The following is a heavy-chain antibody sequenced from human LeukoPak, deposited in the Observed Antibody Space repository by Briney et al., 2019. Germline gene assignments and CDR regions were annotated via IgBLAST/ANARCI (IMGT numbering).Heavy chain of an antibody. CDR1: GFTFSIYW. CDR3: VRDLGGPRDY. CDR2: INPDGSHT. Sequence: GGSLRLSCAASGFTFSIYWMHWFRQPPGKGLVWVSRINPDGSHTNYADSVKGRFTISRDNAKNTLYLQMNSLRAEDTAVYYCVRDLGGPRDYWGQGTLVTVSS. V-gene: IGHV3-74*01. D-gene: IGHD1-26*01. J-gene: IGHJ4*02.